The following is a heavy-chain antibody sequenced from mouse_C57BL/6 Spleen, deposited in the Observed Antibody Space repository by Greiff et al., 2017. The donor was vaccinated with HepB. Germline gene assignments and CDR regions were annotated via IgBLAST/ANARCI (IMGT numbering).Heavy chain of an antibody. Sequence: EVKLMESGGGLVKPGGSLKLSCAASGFTFSSYAMSWVRQTPEKRLEWVATISDVGSYTYYPDNVEGRFTISRDNAKNNLYLQMSHLKSEDTAMYYCEKLQTAQATLAWFAYWGQGTLVTVSA. D-gene: IGHD3-2*02. CDR3: EKLQTAQATLAWFAY. CDR2: ISDVGSYT. J-gene: IGHJ3*01. CDR1: GFTFSSYA. V-gene: IGHV5-4*03.